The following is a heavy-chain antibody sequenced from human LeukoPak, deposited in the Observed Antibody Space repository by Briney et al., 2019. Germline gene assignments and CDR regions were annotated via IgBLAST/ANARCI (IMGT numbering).Heavy chain of an antibody. J-gene: IGHJ4*02. Sequence: GGSLRLSCAASGLTISSYSMNWVRQAPGKGLQWVSYISSSSSTIYYADSVKGRFTISRDNAKNSLYLQMNSLRAEDTAVYYCARVLHKRNYDSSVYYGYWGQGTLVTVSS. D-gene: IGHD3-22*01. CDR1: GLTISSYS. CDR2: ISSSSSTI. V-gene: IGHV3-48*01. CDR3: ARVLHKRNYDSSVYYGY.